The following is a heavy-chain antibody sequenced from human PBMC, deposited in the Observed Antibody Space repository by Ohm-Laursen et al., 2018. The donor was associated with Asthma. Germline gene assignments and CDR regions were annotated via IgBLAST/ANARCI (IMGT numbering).Heavy chain of an antibody. V-gene: IGHV2-5*02. J-gene: IGHJ4*02. D-gene: IGHD3-3*01. CDR3: AHSHITIIRVAEDYFDY. CDR2: IYWDDDK. CDR1: GFSLSTSGVG. Sequence: TQTLTLTCSFSGFSLSTSGVGVGRIRQPPGKALEWLALIYWDDDKRYSPSLRTRLTITKDTSKNHVVLTMTNMDPVDTATYYCAHSHITIIRVAEDYFDYWGQGTLVTVSS.